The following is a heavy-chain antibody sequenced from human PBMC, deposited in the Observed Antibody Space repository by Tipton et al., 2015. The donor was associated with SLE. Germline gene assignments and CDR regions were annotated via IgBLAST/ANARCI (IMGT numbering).Heavy chain of an antibody. J-gene: IGHJ5*02. V-gene: IGHV4-59*01. CDR2: IFYTGST. CDR1: GDSISTYY. D-gene: IGHD3-10*01. Sequence: TLSLTCTVSGDSISTYYWTWIRQPPGGGLEYIGRIFYTGSTNYNPSLRSRVTISIDMSKSQFSLNLTSVTAADTAVYYCTRDRDHYGSGFDPWGQGSLITVSS. CDR3: TRDRDHYGSGFDP.